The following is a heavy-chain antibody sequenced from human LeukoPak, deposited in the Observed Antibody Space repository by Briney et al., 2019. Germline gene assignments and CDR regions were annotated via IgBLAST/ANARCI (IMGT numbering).Heavy chain of an antibody. D-gene: IGHD1-26*01. CDR2: FDPEDGET. CDR3: ATVKTWELPEGGAFDI. Sequence: ASVKVSCKVSGYTLTELSMHWVRQAPGKGLEWMGGFDPEDGETFYAQKFQGRVTMTEDTSTDTAYMELSSLRSEDTAVYYCATVKTWELPEGGAFDIWGQGTMVTVSS. V-gene: IGHV1-24*01. CDR1: GYTLTELS. J-gene: IGHJ3*02.